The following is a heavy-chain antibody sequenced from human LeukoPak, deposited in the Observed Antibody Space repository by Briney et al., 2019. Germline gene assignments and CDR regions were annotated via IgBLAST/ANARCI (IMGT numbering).Heavy chain of an antibody. CDR3: AGTWAFDY. Sequence: PGGSLRLSCAVSGLTFSNDWMHWGRHAPGKGLLWVSRISGDGTTTNYADSVKGRFPNSRDNAKNTLYLQMDSLRAEDTAVYYCAGTWAFDYWGQGTLVAVSS. CDR2: ISGDGTTT. J-gene: IGHJ4*02. D-gene: IGHD1-26*01. CDR1: GLTFSNDW. V-gene: IGHV3-74*01.